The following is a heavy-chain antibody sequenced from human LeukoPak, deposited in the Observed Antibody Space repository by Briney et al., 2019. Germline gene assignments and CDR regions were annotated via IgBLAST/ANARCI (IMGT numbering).Heavy chain of an antibody. D-gene: IGHD3-22*01. V-gene: IGHV3-30-3*01. J-gene: IGHJ1*01. CDR3: ARDSGLYYYDSSGLGNFQH. CDR1: GFTFSSYA. Sequence: GGSLRLSCAASGFTFSSYAMHWVRQAPCKGLEWVAVVSYDGSNKYYADSVKGRFTISRDNSKNTLYLQMNSLRAEDTAVYYCARDSGLYYYDSSGLGNFQHWGQGTLVTVSS. CDR2: VSYDGSNK.